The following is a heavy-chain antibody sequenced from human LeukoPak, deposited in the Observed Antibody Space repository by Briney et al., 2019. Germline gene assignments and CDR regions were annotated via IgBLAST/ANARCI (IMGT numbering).Heavy chain of an antibody. CDR3: ARVVGEGNFDY. J-gene: IGHJ4*02. Sequence: GGSLRLSCAASGSTLRIYSMHWVRQAPGKGLEYVSAISGNGDDTYYSDSVKGRFTISRDNSKSTLYLQMGSLSAEDMGVYYCARVVGEGNFDYWGQGTLVTVSS. CDR1: GSTLRIYS. D-gene: IGHD1-26*01. V-gene: IGHV3-64*02. CDR2: ISGNGDDT.